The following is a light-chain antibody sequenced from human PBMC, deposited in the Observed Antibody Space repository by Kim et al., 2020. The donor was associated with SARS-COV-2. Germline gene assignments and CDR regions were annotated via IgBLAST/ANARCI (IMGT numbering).Light chain of an antibody. V-gene: IGLV3-19*01. J-gene: IGLJ3*02. Sequence: LGQTVRITCQGASLRSYYASWYQQKPGQAPVLVIYGKNNRPSGIPDRFSGSSSGNTASLTITGAQAEDEADYYCNSRDSSGNFWVFGGGTQLTVL. CDR1: SLRSYY. CDR3: NSRDSSGNFWV. CDR2: GKN.